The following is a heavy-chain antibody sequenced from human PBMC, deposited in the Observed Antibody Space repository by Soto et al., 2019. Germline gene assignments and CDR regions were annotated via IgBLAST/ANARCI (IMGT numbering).Heavy chain of an antibody. Sequence: QVQLQESGPGLVKPSETLSLPCTVSGGSISSYYWSWIRQPPGKGLEWIGYIYYSGSTNYNPSLKSRVTISVDTSKNQFSLKLSSVTAADTAVYYCARKTVVPAAIIGDYYYYYYMDVWGKGTTVTVSS. CDR1: GGSISSYY. J-gene: IGHJ6*03. D-gene: IGHD2-2*02. V-gene: IGHV4-59*01. CDR3: ARKTVVPAAIIGDYYYYYYMDV. CDR2: IYYSGST.